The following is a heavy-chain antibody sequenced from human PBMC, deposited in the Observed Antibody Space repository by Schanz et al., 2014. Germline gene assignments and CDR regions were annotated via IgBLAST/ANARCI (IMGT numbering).Heavy chain of an antibody. CDR2: ISDSGDTA. D-gene: IGHD3-10*01. CDR3: AKGRFGEVSAFDI. V-gene: IGHV3-23*04. CDR1: GFTFSDYA. Sequence: EVQLVESGGGLVQPGKSLRLSCAASGFTFSDYAMCWVRQAPGKGLEWVSLISDSGDTAYYADSVKGRFTISRDNAKNSLYLQMTSLRAEDTAVYYCAKGRFGEVSAFDIWGQGTMVTVSS. J-gene: IGHJ3*02.